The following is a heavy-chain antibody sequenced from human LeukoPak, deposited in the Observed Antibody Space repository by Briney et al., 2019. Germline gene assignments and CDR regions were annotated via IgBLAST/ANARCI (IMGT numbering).Heavy chain of an antibody. J-gene: IGHJ4*02. V-gene: IGHV4-31*03. CDR1: GGSISSGGYY. CDR3: ARGIGSSSWLAY. CDR2: IYYSGST. D-gene: IGHD6-13*01. Sequence: SETLSLTCTVSGGSISSGGYYWSWIRQHPGKGLEWIGYIYYSGSTYYNSSLKSRVTISVDTSKNHFSLKLSSVTAADTAVYYCARGIGSSSWLAYWGQGTLVTVST.